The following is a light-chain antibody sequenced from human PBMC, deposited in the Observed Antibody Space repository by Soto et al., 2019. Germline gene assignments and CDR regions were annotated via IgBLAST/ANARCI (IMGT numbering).Light chain of an antibody. V-gene: IGKV3-11*01. Sequence: EIVLTQSPATLSLSPGERATLSCRASQSVSGSLGWYQQKPGQAPRLLIYDASNRAYGVPARFPGSGSGTNYTLPIASLQPDDFTLYYYQQRSNWPSLTFGGGTRV. J-gene: IGKJ4*01. CDR1: QSVSGS. CDR3: QQRSNWPSLT. CDR2: DAS.